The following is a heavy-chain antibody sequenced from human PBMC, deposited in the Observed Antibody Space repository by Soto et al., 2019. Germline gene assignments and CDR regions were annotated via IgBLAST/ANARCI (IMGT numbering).Heavy chain of an antibody. CDR2: ISAYNGNT. CDR3: ARDVDLVVVAANYFGY. D-gene: IGHD2-15*01. Sequence: QVQLVQSGAEVKKPGASVKVSCKASGYTFTSYGISWVRQAPGQGLEWMGWISAYNGNTNYAQKLQGRVTRTTDTPTSTAYMEVRSLRSDDTAVYYCARDVDLVVVAANYFGYWGQGTLVTVSS. V-gene: IGHV1-18*04. J-gene: IGHJ4*02. CDR1: GYTFTSYG.